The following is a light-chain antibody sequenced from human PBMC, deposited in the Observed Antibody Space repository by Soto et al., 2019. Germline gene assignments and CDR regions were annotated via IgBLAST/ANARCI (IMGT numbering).Light chain of an antibody. CDR3: CSYAGISTFYV. CDR2: GVN. V-gene: IGLV2-23*02. CDR1: SSDVGSYNL. Sequence: QSVLTQPASVSGSPGQSITISCTGTSSDVGSYNLVSWYQQHPGKAPKLMIYGVNKRPSGVSYRFSGSKSGNTASLTISGLQAEGEADYYCCSYAGISTFYVFGTGTKVTVL. J-gene: IGLJ1*01.